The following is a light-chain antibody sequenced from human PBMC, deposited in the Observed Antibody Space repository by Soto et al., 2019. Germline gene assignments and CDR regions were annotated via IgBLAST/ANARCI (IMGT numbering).Light chain of an antibody. CDR1: SSDLAIYNY. CDR3: CSYAGSYFV. CDR2: QVT. V-gene: IGLV2-14*01. Sequence: QSVLTQPASVSGSPGQSITISCTGTSSDLAIYNYVSWYQQQPGKAPKLMIYQVTNRPSGVSNRFSGSRSGNKASLTISGLQAEDEADYYCCSYAGSYFVFGTGNKVPAL. J-gene: IGLJ1*01.